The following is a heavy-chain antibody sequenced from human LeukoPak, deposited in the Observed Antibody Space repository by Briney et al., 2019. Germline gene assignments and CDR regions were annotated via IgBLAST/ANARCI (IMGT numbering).Heavy chain of an antibody. V-gene: IGHV3-23*01. CDR3: ARNNLTPGIAAAGTTGYYYGMDV. J-gene: IGHJ6*02. CDR2: ISGSGGST. CDR1: GFTFSSYA. Sequence: GGSLRLSCAASGFTFSSYAMSWVRQAPGKGLEWVSAISGSGGSTYYADSVKGRFTISRDNSKNTLYLQMNSLRAEDTAVYYCARNNLTPGIAAAGTTGYYYGMDVWGQGTTVTVSS. D-gene: IGHD6-13*01.